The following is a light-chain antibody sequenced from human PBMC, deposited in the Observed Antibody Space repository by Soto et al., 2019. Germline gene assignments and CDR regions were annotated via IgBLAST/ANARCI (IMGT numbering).Light chain of an antibody. CDR2: RNE. V-gene: IGLV1-47*01. Sequence: QSVLTQPPSASGTPGQRVTISCSGSRSDIGSNYVYWYQHLPGMAPKLLIYRNEQRPSGVPDRISGSKSGTSASLAIIGLRSEDEAEYYCASWDDSLSVPIFGGGTKVTVL. CDR3: ASWDDSLSVPI. J-gene: IGLJ2*01. CDR1: RSDIGSNY.